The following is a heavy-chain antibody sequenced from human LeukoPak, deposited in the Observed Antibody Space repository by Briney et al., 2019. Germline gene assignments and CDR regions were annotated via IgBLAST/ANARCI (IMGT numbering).Heavy chain of an antibody. CDR2: IKQDGSEK. Sequence: GGSLRLSCAASGFIFSSFWMSWVRQAPGKGLEWVANIKQDGSEKFYVDSVKGRFTISRDNAKNSLYLQVNSLRAEDTAVYYCARDKTRPNFDYWGQGALVTVSS. V-gene: IGHV3-7*01. J-gene: IGHJ4*02. D-gene: IGHD3-10*01. CDR3: ARDKTRPNFDY. CDR1: GFIFSSFW.